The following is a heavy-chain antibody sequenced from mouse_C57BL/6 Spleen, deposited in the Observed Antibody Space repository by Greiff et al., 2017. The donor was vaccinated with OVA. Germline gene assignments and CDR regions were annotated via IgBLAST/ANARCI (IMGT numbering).Heavy chain of an antibody. CDR1: GYTFTSYW. V-gene: IGHV1-52*01. Sequence: QVQLQQPGAELVRPGSSVKLSCKASGYTFTSYWMHWVKQRPIQGLEWIGNIDPSDSETHYNQKFKDKATLTVDKSSRTAYLQLSSLTSEDSAVYDGAVRRYFDYWGQGTTLTGSS. D-gene: IGHD2-14*01. CDR3: AVRRYFDY. CDR2: IDPSDSET. J-gene: IGHJ2*01.